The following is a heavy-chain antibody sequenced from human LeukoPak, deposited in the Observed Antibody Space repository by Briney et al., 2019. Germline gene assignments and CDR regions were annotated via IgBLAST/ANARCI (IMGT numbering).Heavy chain of an antibody. J-gene: IGHJ4*02. D-gene: IGHD3-10*01. CDR1: GYSFTSYW. CDR3: ARQPMYYYGSGSSTHSDDY. CDR2: IDPSDSYT. V-gene: IGHV5-10-1*01. Sequence: GESLKISCKGSGYSFTSYWISWVRQMPGKRLEWMGRIDPSDSYTNYSPSFQGHVTISADKSISTAYLQWSSLKASDTAMYYCARQPMYYYGSGSSTHSDDYWGQGTLVTVSS.